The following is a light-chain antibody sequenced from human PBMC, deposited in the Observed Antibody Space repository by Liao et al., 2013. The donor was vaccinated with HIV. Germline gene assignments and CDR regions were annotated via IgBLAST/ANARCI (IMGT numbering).Light chain of an antibody. V-gene: IGLV3-21*01. CDR2: YNS. J-gene: IGLJ1*01. CDR1: NIGSKS. CDR3: QVWDSNSDHPYV. Sequence: SYELTQPPSVSVAPGKTARITCGRNNIGSKSVHWYQQKPGQAPVVVIYYNSDRPSGIPERFSGSNSGSTATLTISRVEAGDEANYYCQVWDSNSDHPYVFGTGTKVT.